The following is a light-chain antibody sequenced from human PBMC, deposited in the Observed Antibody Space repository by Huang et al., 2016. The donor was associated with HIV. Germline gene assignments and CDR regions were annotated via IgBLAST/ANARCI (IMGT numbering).Light chain of an antibody. J-gene: IGKJ5*01. Sequence: DIQVTQSPSSLSASVGDRVTITCRASQPINTYLNWYQQKPGKAPKLLIYDSSTLQSGVPSRFSGSGSGTDFTLTISSRQPEDFATYYCQQSYSMPITFGLGTRLEI. CDR3: QQSYSMPIT. V-gene: IGKV1-39*01. CDR1: QPINTY. CDR2: DSS.